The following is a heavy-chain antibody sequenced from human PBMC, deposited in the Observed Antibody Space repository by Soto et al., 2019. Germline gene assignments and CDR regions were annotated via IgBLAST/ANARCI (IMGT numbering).Heavy chain of an antibody. CDR1: GGSTSGYY. CDR3: ARDCDVNSALDYWYFDL. D-gene: IGHD5-18*01. V-gene: IGHV4-4*07. J-gene: IGHJ2*01. CDR2: IYSSGRT. Sequence: QVQLQESGPGPVKASETLSLTCTLSGGSTSGYYWSWIRQPAGKGLEWIGRIYSSGRTHYNPSLKCPVTMPVSTNHFSRNLNSVTAADTAVYYCARDCDVNSALDYWYFDLCGRGTLVTVS.